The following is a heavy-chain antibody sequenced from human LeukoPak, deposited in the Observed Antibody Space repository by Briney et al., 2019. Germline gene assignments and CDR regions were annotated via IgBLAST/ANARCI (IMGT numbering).Heavy chain of an antibody. V-gene: IGHV3-74*01. Sequence: GGSLRLSCAASGFPFSSYWMHWVRHAPGKGPVWVSRISTDGSNATYAPSVKGRFTISRDNAKNTLYLQMNSLRAEDTAVYYCVRGWAERTGSSFYFDCWGQGTLVTVSS. CDR1: GFPFSSYW. J-gene: IGHJ4*02. CDR3: VRGWAERTGSSFYFDC. D-gene: IGHD1-26*01. CDR2: ISTDGSNA.